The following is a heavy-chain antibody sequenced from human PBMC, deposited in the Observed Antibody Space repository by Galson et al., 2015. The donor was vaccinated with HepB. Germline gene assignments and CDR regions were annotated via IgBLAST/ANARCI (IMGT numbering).Heavy chain of an antibody. CDR2: ISGSGGST. V-gene: IGHV3-23*01. CDR1: GFTFSSYA. Sequence: SLRLSCAASGFTFSSYAMSWVRQAPGKGLEWVSAISGSGGSTYYADSVKGRFTISRDNSKNTLYLQMNSLRAEDTAVYYCAKDLRFLSGYYMDVWGKGTTVTVSS. CDR3: AKDLRFLSGYYMDV. J-gene: IGHJ6*03. D-gene: IGHD3-3*01.